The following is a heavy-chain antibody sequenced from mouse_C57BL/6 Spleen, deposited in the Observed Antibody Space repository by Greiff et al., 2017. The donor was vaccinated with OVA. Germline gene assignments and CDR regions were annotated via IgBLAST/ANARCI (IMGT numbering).Heavy chain of an antibody. J-gene: IGHJ4*01. Sequence: DVMLVESGGDLVKPGGSLKLSCAASGFTFSSYGMSWVRQTPDKRLEWVATISSGGSYTYYPDSVKGRFTISRDNAKNTLYLQMSSLKSEDTAMYYCARHGGLPDAMDYWGQGTSVTVSS. D-gene: IGHD2-2*01. CDR1: GFTFSSYG. V-gene: IGHV5-6*02. CDR3: ARHGGLPDAMDY. CDR2: ISSGGSYT.